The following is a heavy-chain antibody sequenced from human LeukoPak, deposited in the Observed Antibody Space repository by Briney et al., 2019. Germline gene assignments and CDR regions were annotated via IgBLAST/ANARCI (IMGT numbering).Heavy chain of an antibody. CDR1: GGSISNYY. V-gene: IGHV4-59*12. CDR3: ARDRSTTLTTGAFDI. J-gene: IGHJ3*02. D-gene: IGHD4-11*01. CDR2: VYHSGST. Sequence: PSETLSLTCTVSGGSISNYYWNWIRQPPGKGLEWIGYVYHSGSTNYNPSLKSRVTISVDTSKNHFSLYLSSVTAADTAVYYCARDRSTTLTTGAFDIWGQGTLVTESS.